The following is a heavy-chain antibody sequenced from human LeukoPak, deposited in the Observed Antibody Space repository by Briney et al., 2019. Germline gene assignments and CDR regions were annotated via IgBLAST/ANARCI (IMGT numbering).Heavy chain of an antibody. CDR3: ARVLSTGRIFGVVGYYYYMDV. V-gene: IGHV3-21*05. J-gene: IGHJ6*03. CDR2: ISSSSSYI. D-gene: IGHD3-3*01. Sequence: GGSLRLSCAASGFTFSSYEMNWVRQAPGKGLEWVSYISSSSSYIYYADSVKGRFTISRDNAKNSLYLQMNSLRAEDTAVYYCARVLSTGRIFGVVGYYYYMDVWGKGTTVTVSS. CDR1: GFTFSSYE.